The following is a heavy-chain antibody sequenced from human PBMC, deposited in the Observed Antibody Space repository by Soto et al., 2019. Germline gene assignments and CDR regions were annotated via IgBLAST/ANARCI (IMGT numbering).Heavy chain of an antibody. Sequence: GGSLRLSCAASGFTFSSYSMNWVRQAPGKGLEWVSYISSSSSTIYYADSVKGRFTISRDNAKNSLYLQMNSLRAEDTAVYYCARDSRRAAAGTSTSHMDVWGKGTTVTVSS. D-gene: IGHD6-13*01. V-gene: IGHV3-48*01. CDR3: ARDSRRAAAGTSTSHMDV. CDR1: GFTFSSYS. J-gene: IGHJ6*03. CDR2: ISSSSSTI.